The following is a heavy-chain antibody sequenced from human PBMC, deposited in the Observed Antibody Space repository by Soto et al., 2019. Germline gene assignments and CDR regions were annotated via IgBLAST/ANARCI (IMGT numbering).Heavy chain of an antibody. D-gene: IGHD2-21*01. Sequence: SETLSLTCAVSGGSISDNWWSWVRQPPGKGLEWIGEVYHSGTTYYNPSLKSRVTISLDKSASQISLTLNSVTAADTAVYYCARHVAVARTRSFDSWGQGTLVTVSS. J-gene: IGHJ4*02. CDR3: ARHVAVARTRSFDS. CDR1: GGSISDNW. CDR2: VYHSGTT. V-gene: IGHV4-4*02.